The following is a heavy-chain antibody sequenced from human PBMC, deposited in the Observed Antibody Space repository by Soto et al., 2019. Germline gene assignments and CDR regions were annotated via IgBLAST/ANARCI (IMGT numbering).Heavy chain of an antibody. J-gene: IGHJ6*02. CDR1: GFTFSTYS. CDR2: ISSRSDI. CDR3: AREYTAWPLAYGLDV. Sequence: PGGSLRLSCVGSGFTFSTYSINWVRQAPGKGLEWVSTISSRSDIYYADSVKGRFTISRDNAKNSVSLQMNSLRAEDTAVYYCAREYTAWPLAYGLDVWGQGTTVTVSS. V-gene: IGHV3-21*01. D-gene: IGHD2-2*02.